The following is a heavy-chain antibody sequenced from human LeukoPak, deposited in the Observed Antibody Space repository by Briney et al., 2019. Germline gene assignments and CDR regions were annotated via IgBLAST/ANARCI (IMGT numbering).Heavy chain of an antibody. V-gene: IGHV1-2*02. CDR2: INPNSGGT. CDR1: GYTFTGYY. J-gene: IGHJ3*01. D-gene: IGHD1-1*01. CDR3: ARGGPLEWAPDAFDL. Sequence: ASVKVSCKASGYTFTGYYMHWVRQAPGQGLEWMGWINPNSGGTNYAQKFQDRVTTTRDTSIRTAYMVLIRLKSDDTAVFYCARGGPLEWAPDAFDLWGQGTMVTVSS.